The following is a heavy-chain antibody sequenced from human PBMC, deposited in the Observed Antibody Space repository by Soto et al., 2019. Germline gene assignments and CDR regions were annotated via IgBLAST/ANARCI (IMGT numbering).Heavy chain of an antibody. V-gene: IGHV3-7*04. CDR1: GVTFSVTW. J-gene: IGHJ4*02. Sequence: EVQLVESGGDLVQPGGSLRLSCAASGVTFSVTWMTWVRQAPGKGLEWVATIKGDGSEKHYVDSVKGRFTISRDNAKNSVYLQMNSLRVDDTAVYYCGWGAGFLTNRWGQGTLVHVSS. CDR2: IKGDGSEK. D-gene: IGHD3-9*01. CDR3: GWGAGFLTNR.